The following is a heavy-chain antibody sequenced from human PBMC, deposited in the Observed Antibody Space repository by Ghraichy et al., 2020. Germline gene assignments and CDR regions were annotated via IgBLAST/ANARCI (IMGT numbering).Heavy chain of an antibody. CDR1: GFIFSSYS. CDR3: ARAREYQSVVRTVYYYMDV. V-gene: IGHV3-48*02. CDR2: ISSSSSII. J-gene: IGHJ6*03. D-gene: IGHD2-2*01. Sequence: GGSLRLSCAASGFIFSSYSMNWVRQAPGKGLEWVSYISSSSSIIYYGDSVKGRFTISRDNAKNSLYLQMNSLRDEDTAVYYCARAREYQSVVRTVYYYMDVWGKGTTVTVSS.